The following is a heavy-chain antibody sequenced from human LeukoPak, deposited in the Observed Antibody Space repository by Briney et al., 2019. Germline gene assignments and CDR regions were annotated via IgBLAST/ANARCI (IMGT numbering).Heavy chain of an antibody. Sequence: PGGSLRLSCADSGLSISNNWMNWVRQAPGKGLEWVANIKLDGSEQYYMDSVKGRFTISRDNAKNSLYLQMNSLRAEDTAVYYCARRFPSPYYFDYWGQGTLVTVSS. CDR1: GLSISNNW. J-gene: IGHJ4*02. V-gene: IGHV3-7*01. CDR2: IKLDGSEQ. D-gene: IGHD3-10*01. CDR3: ARRFPSPYYFDY.